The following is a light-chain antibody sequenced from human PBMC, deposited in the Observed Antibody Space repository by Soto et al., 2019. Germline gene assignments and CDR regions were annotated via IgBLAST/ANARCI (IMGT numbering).Light chain of an antibody. CDR1: QSVRSY. V-gene: IGKV3-11*01. J-gene: IGKJ4*01. CDR3: QQRSHSPLT. CDR2: DVS. Sequence: EIALTQSPATLSLSPGERATLSCRASQSVRSYLAWYQQKPGQAPRLLIYDVSNRATGIPARFSGSGSGTDFTLTISSLEPEDFAVYYCQQRSHSPLTFRGGTKVEMK.